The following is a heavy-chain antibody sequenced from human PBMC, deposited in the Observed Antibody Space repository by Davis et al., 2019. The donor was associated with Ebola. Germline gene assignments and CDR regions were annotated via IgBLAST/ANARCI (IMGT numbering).Heavy chain of an antibody. Sequence: ASVKVSCKASGYTFSSYDINWVRQATGQGLEWMGWINPNSGGTNYAQKFQGRVTMTRDTSISTAYMELSRLRSDDTAVYYCAREQHGYCSGGSCTQGAFDIWGQGTMVTVSS. CDR1: GYTFSSYD. V-gene: IGHV1-2*02. D-gene: IGHD2-15*01. CDR2: INPNSGGT. CDR3: AREQHGYCSGGSCTQGAFDI. J-gene: IGHJ3*02.